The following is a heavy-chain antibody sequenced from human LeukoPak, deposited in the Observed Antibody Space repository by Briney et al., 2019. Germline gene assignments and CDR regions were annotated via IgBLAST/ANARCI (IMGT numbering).Heavy chain of an antibody. D-gene: IGHD4-17*01. CDR1: GGSISSSSYY. V-gene: IGHV4-39*07. CDR3: AREGTVTTLDAFDI. CDR2: IYYSGST. J-gene: IGHJ3*02. Sequence: SETLSLTCTVSGGSISSSSYYWGWIRQPPGKGLEWMGSIYYSGSTYYNPSLKSRVTISVDTSKNQFSLKLSSVTAADTAVYYCAREGTVTTLDAFDIWGQGTMVTVSS.